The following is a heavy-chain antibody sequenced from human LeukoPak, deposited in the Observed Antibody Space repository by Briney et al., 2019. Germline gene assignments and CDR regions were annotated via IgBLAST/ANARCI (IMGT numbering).Heavy chain of an antibody. J-gene: IGHJ4*02. CDR3: AKAVLSTYYYDSSGYYLDY. D-gene: IGHD3-22*01. V-gene: IGHV3-23*01. Sequence: GGSLRLSCAASGFTFSSYAMSWVRQAPGKGLEWVSATSGSGGSTYYADSVKGRFTISRDNSKNTLYLQMNSLRAEDTAVYYCAKAVLSTYYYDSSGYYLDYWGQGTLVTVSS. CDR2: TSGSGGST. CDR1: GFTFSSYA.